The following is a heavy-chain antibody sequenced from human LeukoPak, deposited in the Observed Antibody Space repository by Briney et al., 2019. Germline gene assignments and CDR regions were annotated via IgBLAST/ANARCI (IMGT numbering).Heavy chain of an antibody. D-gene: IGHD6-19*01. CDR3: ARERSGWSYMDV. Sequence: GGSLRLSCAASGFTVSSNYMSWVRQAPGKGLEWVSVIYSGGSTYYADSVKGRFTISRDNSKNTLYLQMNSLRAEDTAVYYCARERSGWSYMDVWGKGTTVTVSS. CDR2: IYSGGST. CDR1: GFTVSSNY. J-gene: IGHJ6*03. V-gene: IGHV3-66*02.